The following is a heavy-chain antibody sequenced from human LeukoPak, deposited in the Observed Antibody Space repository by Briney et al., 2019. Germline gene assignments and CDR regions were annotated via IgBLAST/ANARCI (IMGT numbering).Heavy chain of an antibody. J-gene: IGHJ4*02. CDR2: LNPASGNT. V-gene: IGHV1-8*01. D-gene: IGHD3-3*01. CDR1: GYTFTNYD. CDR3: ARGAFWSGYYSGSDN. Sequence: ASVTVSCKASGYTFTNYDINWVRQATGQGLEWMGGLNPASGNTGYAQKFQTRVTITTNSSITTAYMELSIMRSEDTAVYVCARGAFWSGYYSGSDNWGQGTLVTVSS.